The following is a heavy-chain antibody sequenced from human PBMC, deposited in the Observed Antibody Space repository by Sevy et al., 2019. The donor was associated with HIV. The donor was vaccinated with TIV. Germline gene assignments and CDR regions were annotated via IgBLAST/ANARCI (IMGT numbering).Heavy chain of an antibody. Sequence: GGSLRLSCAASTFTFNDYWMNWVRQAPGKGLEWVANINQHGSEKYFVDSVKGRFTISRDNAKNSLYLQMNSLRAGDRVGFYWGGWGGGLDVWGQGTTVTVSS. CDR1: TFTFNDYW. D-gene: IGHD3-16*01. V-gene: IGHV3-7*01. CDR2: INQHGSEK. J-gene: IGHJ6*02. CDR3: GGWGGGLDV.